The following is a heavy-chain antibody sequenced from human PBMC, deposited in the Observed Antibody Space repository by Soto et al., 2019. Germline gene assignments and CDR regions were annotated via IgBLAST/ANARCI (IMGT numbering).Heavy chain of an antibody. Sequence: EVQVVESGGGLVQPGGSLRLSCAASGFTFNNYCMSWVRQAAGKGLEWVANINQGGIEKYYVDSVKGRFTISRDNGKYLLIPQMNSLRAEHPAVYYCARMGNSTDGSCSGLSVDFDYWGQGTRVTVSS. V-gene: IGHV3-7*01. J-gene: IGHJ4*02. CDR3: ARMGNSTDGSCSGLSVDFDY. D-gene: IGHD2-15*01. CDR1: GFTFNNYC. CDR2: INQGGIEK.